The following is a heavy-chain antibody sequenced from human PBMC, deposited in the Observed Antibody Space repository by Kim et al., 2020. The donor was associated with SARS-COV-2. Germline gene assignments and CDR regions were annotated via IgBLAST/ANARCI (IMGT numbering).Heavy chain of an antibody. J-gene: IGHJ6*02. CDR3: ARELRFLEWLLGMDV. Sequence: PSLKTRVTISVDTSKDQFSLKLSSVTAADTAVYYCARELRFLEWLLGMDVWGQGTTVTVSS. V-gene: IGHV4-34*01. D-gene: IGHD3-3*01.